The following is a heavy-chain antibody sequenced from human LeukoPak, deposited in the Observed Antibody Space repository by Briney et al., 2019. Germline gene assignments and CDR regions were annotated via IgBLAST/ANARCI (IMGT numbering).Heavy chain of an antibody. D-gene: IGHD4-11*01. V-gene: IGHV3-30-3*01. Sequence: PGGSLRLSCAASGITFSSYTMHWVRQAPGKGLEWVAVISYDGNTIHYADSVKGRFIISRDTSKNTLYLQMNSLRAEDTAVYYCARSGGLQKFDYWGQGTLVTVSS. J-gene: IGHJ4*02. CDR2: ISYDGNTI. CDR3: ARSGGLQKFDY. CDR1: GITFSSYT.